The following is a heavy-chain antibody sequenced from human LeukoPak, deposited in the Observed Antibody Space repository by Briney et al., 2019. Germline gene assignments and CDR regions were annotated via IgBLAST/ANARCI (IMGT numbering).Heavy chain of an antibody. Sequence: PGGSLRLSCAASGFTFSSYEMNWVRQAPGKGLEWVSYISSSGSTIYYADSVKGRFTISRDNAKNSLYLQMNSLRAEDTAVYYCARVYYDSSGYSYFDYWGQVALVTVSS. CDR1: GFTFSSYE. CDR3: ARVYYDSSGYSYFDY. D-gene: IGHD3-22*01. J-gene: IGHJ4*02. CDR2: ISSSGSTI. V-gene: IGHV3-48*03.